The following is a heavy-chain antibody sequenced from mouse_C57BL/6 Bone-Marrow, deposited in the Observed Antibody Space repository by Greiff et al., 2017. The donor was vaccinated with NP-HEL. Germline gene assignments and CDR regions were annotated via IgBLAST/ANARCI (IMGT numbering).Heavy chain of an antibody. J-gene: IGHJ2*01. Sequence: QVQLKQSGAELVRPGASVTLSCKASGYTFTDYEMHWVKQTPVHGLEWIGAIDPDTGGTAYNQKFKGKAILTADKSSSTAYMERRSLTSEDSADYYCTREDYHLDYWGQGTTLTVSS. D-gene: IGHD2-4*01. V-gene: IGHV1-15*01. CDR1: GYTFTDYE. CDR2: IDPDTGGT. CDR3: TREDYHLDY.